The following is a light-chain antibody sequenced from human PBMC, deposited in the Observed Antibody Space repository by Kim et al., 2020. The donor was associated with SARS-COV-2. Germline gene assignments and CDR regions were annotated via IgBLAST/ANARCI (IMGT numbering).Light chain of an antibody. V-gene: IGKV1-27*01. CDR2: SAS. CDR3: QRYNSALLT. J-gene: IGKJ4*01. Sequence: DIQMTQSPSSLSASVGDRVTITCRASQGIYNYLAWYQQKPGKVPKLLISSASSLQSGVPSRFSGSGSGTDFTLTISSLQPEDVATYYCQRYNSALLTFGGGTRVEIK. CDR1: QGIYNY.